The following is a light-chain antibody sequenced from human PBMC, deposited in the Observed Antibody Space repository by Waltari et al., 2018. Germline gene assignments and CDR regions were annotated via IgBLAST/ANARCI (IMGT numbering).Light chain of an antibody. J-gene: IGLJ3*02. V-gene: IGLV1-51*01. CDR2: DKK. Sequence: QSVLTQPPSVSAAPGQKVTISCSGSSSNIGNKYVSWYQQLPGTAPKPLIYDKKKRPPGIPDRCSGSKSGTSATLDITGLQTGDEADYHCGTWDSSLSTGVFGGGTKLTVL. CDR1: SSNIGNKY. CDR3: GTWDSSLSTGV.